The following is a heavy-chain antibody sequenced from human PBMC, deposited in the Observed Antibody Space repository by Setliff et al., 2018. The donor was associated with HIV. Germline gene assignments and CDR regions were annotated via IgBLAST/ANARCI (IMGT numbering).Heavy chain of an antibody. V-gene: IGHV4-34*01. D-gene: IGHD2-15*01. CDR3: ARLREMAAFDY. J-gene: IGHJ4*02. CDR2: INHSGST. Sequence: PSETLSLTCAVYGGSFSGYYWSWIRQPPGKGLEWIGEINHSGSTNYNPSLKSRVTISVDTSKNQFSLKLSSVTAADTAVYYCARLREMAAFDYWGQGTLVTVSS. CDR1: GGSFSGYY.